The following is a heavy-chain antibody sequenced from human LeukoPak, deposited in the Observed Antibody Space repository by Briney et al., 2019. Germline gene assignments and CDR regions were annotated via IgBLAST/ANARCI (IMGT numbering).Heavy chain of an antibody. V-gene: IGHV1-46*01. Sequence: ASVTVSFKASGYTFTSYYMHWVRQAPGQGLEWMGIINPSGGSTSYVQQFQGRVTMTRDTSTSTVYMELSSLRSEDTAVYYCARGEEVATIPTLNWYFDLWGRGTLVTVSA. CDR3: ARGEEVATIPTLNWYFDL. CDR1: GYTFTSYY. CDR2: INPSGGST. D-gene: IGHD5-24*01. J-gene: IGHJ2*01.